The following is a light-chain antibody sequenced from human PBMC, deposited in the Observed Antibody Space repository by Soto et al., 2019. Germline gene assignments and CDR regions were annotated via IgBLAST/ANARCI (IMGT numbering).Light chain of an antibody. CDR1: QSVSSN. J-gene: IGKJ4*01. V-gene: IGKV3D-15*01. CDR2: GAS. CDR3: QQYNNWPLT. Sequence: EIVMTQSPATLSVSPGERAILSCRASQSVSSNLAWYQQKPGQAPRLLIYGASNRATGIPARFSGTGSGTEFTLTISSLQSEDFAIYYCQQYNNWPLTFGGGTKVEIK.